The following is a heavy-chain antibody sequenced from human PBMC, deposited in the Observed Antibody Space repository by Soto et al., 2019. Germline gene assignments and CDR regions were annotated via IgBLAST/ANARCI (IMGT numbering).Heavy chain of an antibody. D-gene: IGHD6-6*01. CDR1: GFTFSSYG. Sequence: GGSLRLSCAASGFTFSSYGMHWVRQAPGKGLEWVAVISYDGSNKYYADSVKGRFTISRDNSKNTLYLQMNSLRAEDTAVYYCATSIAARLDPWGQGTLVTVSS. J-gene: IGHJ5*02. V-gene: IGHV3-30*03. CDR3: ATSIAARLDP. CDR2: ISYDGSNK.